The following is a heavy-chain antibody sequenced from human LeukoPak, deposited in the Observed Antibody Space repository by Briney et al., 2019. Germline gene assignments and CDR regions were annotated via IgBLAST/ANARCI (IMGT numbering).Heavy chain of an antibody. V-gene: IGHV3-30-3*01. CDR1: GFTFSSYA. Sequence: GRSLRLSCAASGFTFSSYAMHWVRQAPGKGLEWVAVISYDGSNKYYADSVKGRFTISRDNSKNTLYLQMNSLRAEDTAVYYCARDYLRYPDSWGQGTLVTVSS. CDR3: ARDYLRYPDS. CDR2: ISYDGSNK. J-gene: IGHJ5*01. D-gene: IGHD3-9*01.